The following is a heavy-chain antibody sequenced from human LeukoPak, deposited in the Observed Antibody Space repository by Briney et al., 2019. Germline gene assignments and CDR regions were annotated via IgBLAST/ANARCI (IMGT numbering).Heavy chain of an antibody. J-gene: IGHJ6*02. V-gene: IGHV3-23*01. CDR2: ISGSGGST. D-gene: IGHD3-3*01. CDR1: GFTFSSHA. Sequence: PGGSLRLSCAASGFTFSSHAMSWVRQAPGKGLEWVSAISGSGGSTYYADSVKGRFTISRDNSKNTLYLQMNSLRAEDTAVYYCAKDTYYDFWSGYDYYYGMDVWGQGTTVTVSS. CDR3: AKDTYYDFWSGYDYYYGMDV.